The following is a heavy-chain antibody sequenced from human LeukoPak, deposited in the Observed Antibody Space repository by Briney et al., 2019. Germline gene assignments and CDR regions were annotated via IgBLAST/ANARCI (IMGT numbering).Heavy chain of an antibody. V-gene: IGHV4-4*09. Sequence: PSETLSLTCTVSGGSISSYYWSWIRQPPGKGLEWIGYIYTSGSTSYNPSLKSRVTISVDTSKNQFSLKLSSVTAADTAVYYCARRNYYYYMDVWGKGTTVTVSS. CDR2: IYTSGST. CDR3: ARRNYYYYMDV. J-gene: IGHJ6*03. CDR1: GGSISSYY.